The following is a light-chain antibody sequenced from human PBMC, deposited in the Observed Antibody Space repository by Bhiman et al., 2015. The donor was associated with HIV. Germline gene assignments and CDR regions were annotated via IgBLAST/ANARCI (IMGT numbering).Light chain of an antibody. J-gene: IGLJ1*01. V-gene: IGLV1-51*02. Sequence: QSVLTQPPSVSAAPGQRVTISCSGGTSNIGNEYVSWYQQLPGTAPKLLIYENNKRPSGIPDRFSGSKSGTSATLGITGLQTGDEADYYCGTWDSSLSAGGVFGTGTKVTVL. CDR2: ENN. CDR1: TSNIGNEY. CDR3: GTWDSSLSAGGV.